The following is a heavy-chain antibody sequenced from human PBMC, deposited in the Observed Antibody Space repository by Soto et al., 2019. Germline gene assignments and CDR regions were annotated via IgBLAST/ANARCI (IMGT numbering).Heavy chain of an antibody. CDR3: ARGGGYYFPSLAY. CDR2: IYYTGST. Sequence: SETLSLTCTVSGGSVSSGGYYWSWIRQHPGKGLEWIGYIYYTGSTYYNPSLKSRLLISLDTSKNQCSPQLSSVSAADTAVYYCARGGGYYFPSLAYWGEGTPVTVSA. J-gene: IGHJ4*02. CDR1: GGSVSSGGYY. V-gene: IGHV4-31*03. D-gene: IGHD3-22*01.